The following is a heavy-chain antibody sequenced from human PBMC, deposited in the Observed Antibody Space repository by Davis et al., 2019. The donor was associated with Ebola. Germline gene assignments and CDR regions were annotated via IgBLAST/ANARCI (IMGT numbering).Heavy chain of an antibody. Sequence: PGGSLRLSCTVSGDSISSYYWSWIRQHPGKGLEWIGYIYYSGSTYYNPSLKSRVTISVDTSKNQFSLKLSSVTAADTAVYYCARSVWWFDPWGQGTLVTVSS. CDR1: GDSISSYY. CDR3: ARSVWWFDP. D-gene: IGHD2-21*01. V-gene: IGHV4-59*06. CDR2: IYYSGST. J-gene: IGHJ5*02.